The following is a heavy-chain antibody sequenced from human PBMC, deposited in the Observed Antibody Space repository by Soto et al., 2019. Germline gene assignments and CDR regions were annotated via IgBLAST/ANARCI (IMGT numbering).Heavy chain of an antibody. CDR1: GGSFSGYY. CDR3: ARGPRGYSYGYAHYYYGMDV. V-gene: IGHV4-34*01. J-gene: IGHJ6*02. D-gene: IGHD5-18*01. Sequence: SETLSLTCAVYGGSFSGYYWSWIRQPPGKGLEWIGEINHSGSTNYNPSLKSRVTISVDTSKNQFSLKLSSVTAADTAVYYCARGPRGYSYGYAHYYYGMDVWGQGTTVTVSS. CDR2: INHSGST.